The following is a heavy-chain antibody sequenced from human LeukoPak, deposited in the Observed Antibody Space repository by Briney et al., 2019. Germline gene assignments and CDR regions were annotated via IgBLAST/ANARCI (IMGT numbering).Heavy chain of an antibody. V-gene: IGHV1-8*01. CDR3: ARGDYGGNSRENWFDP. CDR1: GYTFTSYD. CDR2: MNPNSGNT. J-gene: IGHJ5*02. Sequence: ASVKVSCKASGYTFTSYDINWVRQATGQGLEWMGWMNPNSGNTGYAQKFQGRVTMTRNTSISTAYMELSSLRSEDTAVYYCARGDYGGNSRENWFDPWGQGTLVTVSS. D-gene: IGHD4-23*01.